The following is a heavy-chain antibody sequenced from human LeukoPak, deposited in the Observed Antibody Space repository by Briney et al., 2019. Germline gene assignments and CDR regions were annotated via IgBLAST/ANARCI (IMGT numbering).Heavy chain of an antibody. J-gene: IGHJ4*02. CDR3: ARETYCTNTSCPIGDHFDY. V-gene: IGHV3-21*01. CDR2: ISSSSRYI. CDR1: GFTFSSYS. Sequence: SGGSLRHSCAASGFTFSSYSMNWVRQAPGKGLEWVSSISSSSRYIYYADSMKGRFTISRDNAKNSLYLQMNSLRAEDTAVYYCARETYCTNTSCPIGDHFDYWGQGTLVTVPS. D-gene: IGHD2-2*01.